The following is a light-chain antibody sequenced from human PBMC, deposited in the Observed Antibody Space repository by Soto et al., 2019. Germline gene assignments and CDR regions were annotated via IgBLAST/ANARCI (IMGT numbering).Light chain of an antibody. CDR3: SSYTKTSTYV. CDR1: STDVGAYNY. Sequence: QSALTQPASVSGSPGQSITISRTGASTDVGAYNYVSWYQQRPGKAPKLMIYEVNNRPSGVSDRFSGSKSDNTASLTISGLQAEDEADYYCSSYTKTSTYVFGSGTKVTVL. CDR2: EVN. V-gene: IGLV2-14*01. J-gene: IGLJ1*01.